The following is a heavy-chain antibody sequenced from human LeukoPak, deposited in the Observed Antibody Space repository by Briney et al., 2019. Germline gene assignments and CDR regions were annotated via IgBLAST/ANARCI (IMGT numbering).Heavy chain of an antibody. CDR1: GYSFTSYW. CDR2: IYPGDSDT. V-gene: IGHV5-51*01. J-gene: IGHJ4*02. D-gene: IGHD6-13*01. Sequence: GESLKISCKGSGYSFTSYWIGWVRQMPGKGLERMGIIYPGDSDTRYSPSFQGQVTISADKSISTAYLQWSSLKASDTAMYYCARPIPVASGIAAAGFDYWGQGTLVTVSS. CDR3: ARPIPVASGIAAAGFDY.